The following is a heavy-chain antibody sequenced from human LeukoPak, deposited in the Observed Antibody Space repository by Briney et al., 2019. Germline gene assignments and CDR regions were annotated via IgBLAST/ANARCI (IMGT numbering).Heavy chain of an antibody. V-gene: IGHV4-34*01. Sequence: SETLSLTCAVYGGAFSGYYWSWIRQPPGKGLEWIGEINHSGSTNYNPSLKSRVTISVDTSKNQFSLKLSSVTAADTAVYYCASIAAGDYWGQGTLVTVSS. J-gene: IGHJ4*02. CDR1: GGAFSGYY. CDR2: INHSGST. CDR3: ASIAAGDY. D-gene: IGHD6-6*01.